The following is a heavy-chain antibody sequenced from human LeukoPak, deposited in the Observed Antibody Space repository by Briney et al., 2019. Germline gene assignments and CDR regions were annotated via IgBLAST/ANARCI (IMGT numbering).Heavy chain of an antibody. D-gene: IGHD3-22*01. CDR1: GYTFTSYY. V-gene: IGHV1-18*04. CDR2: ISAYNGNT. CDR3: ARGRGGYYDSSGYFYAVWFDP. Sequence: ASVKVSCKASGYTFTSYYMHWVRQAPGQGLEWMGWISAYNGNTNYAQKLQGRVTMTTDTSTSTAYMELRSLRSDDTAVYYCARGRGGYYDSSGYFYAVWFDPWGQGTLVTVSS. J-gene: IGHJ5*02.